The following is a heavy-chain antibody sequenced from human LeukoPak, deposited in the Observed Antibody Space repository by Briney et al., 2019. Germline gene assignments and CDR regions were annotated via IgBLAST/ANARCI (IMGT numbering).Heavy chain of an antibody. V-gene: IGHV3-30-3*01. CDR2: ISYDGSNK. CDR1: GFTFSSYA. J-gene: IGHJ4*02. D-gene: IGHD6-19*01. Sequence: GGSLRLSCAASGFTFSSYAMHWVRRAPGKGLEWVAVISYDGSNKYYADSVKGRFTISRDNSKNTLYLQMNSLRAEDTAVYYCARDLLEGAVAGMGVHWGQGTLVTVSS. CDR3: ARDLLEGAVAGMGVH.